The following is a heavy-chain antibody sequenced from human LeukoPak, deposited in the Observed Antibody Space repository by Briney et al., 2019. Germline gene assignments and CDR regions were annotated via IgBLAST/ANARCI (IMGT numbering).Heavy chain of an antibody. J-gene: IGHJ1*01. CDR3: AQQVGYCSSGSCYFTY. Sequence: GGSLRLSCAASGFTFSSYALNWVRQAPGKGLEWVSYISSSSSTIYYTDSVKGRFTISRDNAKNSLYLQMNSLRDEDTAVYYCAQQVGYCSSGSCYFTYWGQGTLVTVSS. CDR2: ISSSSSTI. CDR1: GFTFSSYA. D-gene: IGHD2-15*01. V-gene: IGHV3-48*02.